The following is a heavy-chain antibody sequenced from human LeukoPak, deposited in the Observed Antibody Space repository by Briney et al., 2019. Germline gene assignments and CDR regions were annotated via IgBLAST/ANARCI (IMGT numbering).Heavy chain of an antibody. CDR3: ARVDGRYYYGSGSYSLALDAFDI. CDR1: GGSISSYY. V-gene: IGHV4-59*01. CDR2: IYYSGST. Sequence: SETLSLTCTVSGGSISSYYWSWIRQPPGKGLEWIGYIYYSGSTNYNPSLKGRVAMSVDTSKNQFSLKLSSVTAADTAVYYCARVDGRYYYGSGSYSLALDAFDIWGQGTMVTVSS. D-gene: IGHD3-10*01. J-gene: IGHJ3*02.